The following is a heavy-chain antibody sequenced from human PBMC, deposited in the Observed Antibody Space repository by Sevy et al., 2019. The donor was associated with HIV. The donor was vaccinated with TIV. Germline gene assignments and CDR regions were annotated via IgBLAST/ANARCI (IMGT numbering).Heavy chain of an antibody. CDR1: GFTFSSYE. D-gene: IGHD6-13*01. CDR2: ISNSGSII. Sequence: GGSLRLSCVASGFTFSSYEMNWVRQAPGKGLEWVSYISNSGSIIYYEDSVKGRFTISRDNAKNSLYLQMNSLRAEDTAVYYCAREDGSRQYFQSWGQGTLVTVSS. V-gene: IGHV3-48*03. CDR3: AREDGSRQYFQS. J-gene: IGHJ1*01.